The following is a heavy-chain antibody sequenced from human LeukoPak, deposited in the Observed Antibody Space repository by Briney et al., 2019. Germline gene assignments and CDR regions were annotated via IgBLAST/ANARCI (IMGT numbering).Heavy chain of an antibody. J-gene: IGHJ4*02. D-gene: IGHD3-22*01. Sequence: GGSLRLSYAASGFTFSSYAMHWVRQAPGKGLEWVAVISYDGSNKYYADSVKGRFTISRDNSKNTLYLQMNSLRAEDTAVYYCARETYYYDSSGYGLDYWGQGTLVTVSS. CDR1: GFTFSSYA. CDR3: ARETYYYDSSGYGLDY. CDR2: ISYDGSNK. V-gene: IGHV3-30*04.